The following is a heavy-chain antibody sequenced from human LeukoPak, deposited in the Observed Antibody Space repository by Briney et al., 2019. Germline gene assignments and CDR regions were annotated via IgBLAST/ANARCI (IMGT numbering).Heavy chain of an antibody. CDR3: AREDVAAYYYMDV. V-gene: IGHV3-7*01. Sequence: PGGSLRLSSAASGFTFRSYWMTWVRQAPGKGLEWVANIKQDGSEKYYVDSVKGRFTISRDNAKNSLFLQMNNLRAEDTAVYYCAREDVAAYYYMDVWGKETTVTVPS. J-gene: IGHJ6*03. CDR1: GFTFRSYW. D-gene: IGHD2-15*01. CDR2: IKQDGSEK.